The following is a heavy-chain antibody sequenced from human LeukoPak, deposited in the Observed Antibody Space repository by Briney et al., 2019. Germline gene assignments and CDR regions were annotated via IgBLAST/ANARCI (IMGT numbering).Heavy chain of an antibody. D-gene: IGHD2-2*02. Sequence: GGSLRLSCAASGFTFSSYAMSCVRQAPGKGLEWVSAISGSGGSTYYADSVKGRFTISRDNSKNTLYLQMNSLRAEDTAVYYCAKAPVVVPAAIDYWGQGTLVTVSS. CDR3: AKAPVVVPAAIDY. CDR2: ISGSGGST. V-gene: IGHV3-23*01. J-gene: IGHJ4*02. CDR1: GFTFSSYA.